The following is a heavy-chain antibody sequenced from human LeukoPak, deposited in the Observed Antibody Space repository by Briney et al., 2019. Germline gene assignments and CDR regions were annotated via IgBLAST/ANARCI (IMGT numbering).Heavy chain of an antibody. V-gene: IGHV3-23*01. CDR1: GFTFSSYS. CDR3: AKDGAYGGP. D-gene: IGHD2-21*01. J-gene: IGHJ5*02. CDR2: ISGSGGST. Sequence: GGSLRLSCAASGFTFSSYSMNWVRQAPGKGLEWVSGISGSGGSTYYADSVKGRFTISRDNSKNTLFLQMNSLKAEDTAVYYCAKDGAYGGPWGQGTLVTVSS.